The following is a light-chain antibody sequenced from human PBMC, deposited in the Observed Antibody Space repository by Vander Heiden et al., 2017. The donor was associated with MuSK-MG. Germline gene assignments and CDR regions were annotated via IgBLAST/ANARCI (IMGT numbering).Light chain of an antibody. V-gene: IGLV1-47*01. CDR3: AAWDDSLSGAV. Sequence: QPVLTQPPSASGTPRQRVTISCSGSSSNSGSNYVYWYQQLPGTAPKLLIYRNNQRPSGVPDRFSGSKSGTSASLAISGLRAEDEADYYCAAWDDSLSGAVFGGGTKLTVL. CDR1: SSNSGSNY. CDR2: RNN. J-gene: IGLJ7*01.